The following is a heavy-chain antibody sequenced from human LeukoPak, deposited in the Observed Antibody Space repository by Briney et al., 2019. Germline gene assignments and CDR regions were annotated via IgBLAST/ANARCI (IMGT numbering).Heavy chain of an antibody. CDR3: ARVRAAALAPIDY. CDR1: GFTFSSYS. V-gene: IGHV3-21*01. CDR2: ISSSSSYI. Sequence: GGSLRLSCAASGFTFSSYSMNWVRQAPGKGLEWVSSISSSSSYIYYADSVKGRFTISRDNAKNSLYLQMNSLRAEDTAVYYCARVRAAALAPIDYWGQGTLVTVSS. J-gene: IGHJ4*02. D-gene: IGHD6-13*01.